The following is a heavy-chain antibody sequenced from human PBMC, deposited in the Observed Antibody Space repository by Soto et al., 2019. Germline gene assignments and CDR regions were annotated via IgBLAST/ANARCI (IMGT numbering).Heavy chain of an antibody. V-gene: IGHV4-34*01. Sequence: TSETLSLTCAVYGGSFSGYYWSWIRQPPGKGLEWIGEINHSGSTNYNPSLKSRVTISVDTSKNQFSLKLSSVTAADTAVYYCARARSYGNYHWFDPWGQGTLVTVSS. CDR1: GGSFSGYY. CDR2: INHSGST. CDR3: ARARSYGNYHWFDP. D-gene: IGHD5-18*01. J-gene: IGHJ5*02.